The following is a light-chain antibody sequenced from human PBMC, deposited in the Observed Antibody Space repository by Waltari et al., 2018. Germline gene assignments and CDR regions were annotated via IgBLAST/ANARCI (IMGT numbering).Light chain of an antibody. CDR1: SRDVGGYNY. Sequence: QSALTQPASVSGSPGQSITISCTGTSRDVGGYNYFPWYQQHPGKAPKLMIYDLSKRPSGVSTRFSGSKSGNTASLTISGLQAEDEADYYCSSYTSSSTFVFGGGTKLTVL. J-gene: IGLJ2*01. CDR3: SSYTSSSTFV. V-gene: IGLV2-14*01. CDR2: DLS.